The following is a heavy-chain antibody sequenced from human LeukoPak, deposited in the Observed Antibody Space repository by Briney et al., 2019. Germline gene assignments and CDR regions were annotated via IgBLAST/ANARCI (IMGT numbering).Heavy chain of an antibody. CDR1: GYTFTSYD. CDR2: MSPNSGDT. V-gene: IGHV1-8*01. D-gene: IGHD2-2*02. Sequence: ASVKVSCKASGYTFTSYDFNWVRQATGQRPEWMGWMSPNSGDTGYAQKFQDRVTMTRNTSISTAYMELSSLRSDDTAVYYCARGSVAIRFWGQGTLVTVSS. CDR3: ARGSVAIRF. J-gene: IGHJ4*02.